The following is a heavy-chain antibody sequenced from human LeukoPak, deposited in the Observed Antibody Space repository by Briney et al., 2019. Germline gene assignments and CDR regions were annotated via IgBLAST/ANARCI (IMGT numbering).Heavy chain of an antibody. CDR3: ARAEGNYYDSSTGDY. CDR2: INWNGGST. Sequence: GGSLRLSCAASGFTFDDYGMSWVRHAPGKGLELVSGINWNGGSTGYADSVKGRFTISRDNAKNSLYLQMNSLRAEDTALYYCARAEGNYYDSSTGDYWGQGTLVTVSS. D-gene: IGHD3-22*01. CDR1: GFTFDDYG. J-gene: IGHJ4*02. V-gene: IGHV3-20*04.